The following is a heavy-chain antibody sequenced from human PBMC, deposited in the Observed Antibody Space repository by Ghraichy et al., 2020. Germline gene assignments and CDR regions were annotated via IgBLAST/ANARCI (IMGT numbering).Heavy chain of an antibody. CDR2: IYYSGST. CDR1: GGSISSYY. V-gene: IGHV4-59*01. Sequence: SETLSLTCTVSGGSISSYYWSWIRQPPGKGLEWIGYIYYSGSTNYNPSLKSQVTISVDTSKNQFSLKLSSVTAADTAVYYCARDKYQLSTWGQGTLVTVSS. CDR3: ARDKYQLST. J-gene: IGHJ5*02. D-gene: IGHD2-2*01.